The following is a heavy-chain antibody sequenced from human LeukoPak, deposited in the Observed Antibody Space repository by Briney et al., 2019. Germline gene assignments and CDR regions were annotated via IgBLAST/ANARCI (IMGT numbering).Heavy chain of an antibody. Sequence: GGSLRLSCAASGFTFSSYSMNWVRQAPGKGLEWVGFIRSKAYGGTTEYAASVKGRFTISRDDSKSIAYLQMNSLKTEDTAVYYCTRFPRPLYYFDYWGQGTLVTVSS. CDR3: TRFPRPLYYFDY. CDR1: GFTFSSYS. CDR2: IRSKAYGGTT. D-gene: IGHD6-6*01. V-gene: IGHV3-49*04. J-gene: IGHJ4*02.